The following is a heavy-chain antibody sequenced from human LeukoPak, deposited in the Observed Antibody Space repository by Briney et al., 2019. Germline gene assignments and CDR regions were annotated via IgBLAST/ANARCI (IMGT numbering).Heavy chain of an antibody. J-gene: IGHJ4*02. CDR2: INHSGST. CDR3: ARGSRDSSSYFPLWDY. V-gene: IGHV4-34*01. CDR1: GGSFSGYY. D-gene: IGHD6-6*01. Sequence: SETLSLTCAVYGGSFSGYYWSWIRQPPGKGLEWIGEINHSGSTNYNPSLKSRVTISVDTSKNQFSLKLSSVTAADTAVYYCARGSRDSSSYFPLWDYWGQGTLVTVSS.